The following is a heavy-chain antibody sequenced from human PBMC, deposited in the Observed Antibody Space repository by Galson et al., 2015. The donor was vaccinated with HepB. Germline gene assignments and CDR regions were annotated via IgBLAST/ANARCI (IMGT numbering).Heavy chain of an antibody. V-gene: IGHV3-30-3*01. D-gene: IGHD4-17*01. CDR1: GFTFSTYA. CDR3: ARDLRKLRWFDY. CDR2: MSYDGNNR. Sequence: SLRLSCAASGFTFSTYAMHWVRQTPGKGLEWVAVMSYDGNNRYYADSMKGRFTISRDNSKNTLYLQMNSLRAEDTAVYYCARDLRKLRWFDYWGQGTLVTVSS. J-gene: IGHJ4*02.